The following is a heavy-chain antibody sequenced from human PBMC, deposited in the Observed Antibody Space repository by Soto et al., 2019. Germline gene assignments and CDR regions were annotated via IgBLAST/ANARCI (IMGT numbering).Heavy chain of an antibody. Sequence: GGSLRLSCAASGFTFSSYGMHWVRQAPGKGLEWVAVISYDGSNKYYADSVKGRFTISRDNSKNTLYLQMNSLRAEDTAVYYCAKGGLHLGELSPFDYWGQGTLVTVSS. CDR1: GFTFSSYG. J-gene: IGHJ4*02. CDR3: AKGGLHLGELSPFDY. V-gene: IGHV3-30*18. D-gene: IGHD3-16*02. CDR2: ISYDGSNK.